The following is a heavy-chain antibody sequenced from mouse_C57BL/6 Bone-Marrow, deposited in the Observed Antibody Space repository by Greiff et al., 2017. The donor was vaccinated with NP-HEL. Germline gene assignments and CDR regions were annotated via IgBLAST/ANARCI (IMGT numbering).Heavy chain of an antibody. CDR2: IYPGSGST. CDR3: ARGGTMVTGFAY. D-gene: IGHD2-1*01. J-gene: IGHJ3*01. CDR1: GYTFTSYW. Sequence: QVQLQQPGAELVKPGASVKMSCKASGYTFTSYWITWVKQRPGQGLEWIGDIYPGSGSTNYNEKFKSKATLTVDTSSSTAYMQLSSLTSEDSAVYYCARGGTMVTGFAYWGQGTLVTVSA. V-gene: IGHV1-55*01.